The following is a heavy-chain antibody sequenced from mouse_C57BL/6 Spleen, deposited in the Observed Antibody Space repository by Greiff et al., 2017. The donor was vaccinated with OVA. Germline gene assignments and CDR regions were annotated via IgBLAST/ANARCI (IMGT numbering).Heavy chain of an antibody. CDR1: GFTFSDYG. J-gene: IGHJ4*01. D-gene: IGHD1-1*01. CDR3: ARLLRSPMDY. CDR2: ISSGSSTI. V-gene: IGHV5-17*01. Sequence: EVKLMESGGGLVKPGGSLKLSCAASGFTFSDYGMHWVRQAPEKGLEWVAYISSGSSTIYYADPVKGRFTISSDNAKNTLFLQMTSLRSEDTAMYYCARLLRSPMDYWGQGTSVTVSS.